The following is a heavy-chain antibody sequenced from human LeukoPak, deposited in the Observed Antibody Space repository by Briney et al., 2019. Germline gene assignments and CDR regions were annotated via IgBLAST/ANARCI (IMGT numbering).Heavy chain of an antibody. CDR3: AKKSQKNYFDY. V-gene: IGHV3-30*04. CDR1: GFTFSSYA. J-gene: IGHJ4*02. Sequence: GGSLRLSCAASGFTFSSYAMHWVRQAPGKGLEWVAVISYDGSNKYYADSVKGRFTISRDNSKNTLYLQMNSLRGEDTAVYYCAKKSQKNYFDYWGQGTLVTVSS. CDR2: ISYDGSNK.